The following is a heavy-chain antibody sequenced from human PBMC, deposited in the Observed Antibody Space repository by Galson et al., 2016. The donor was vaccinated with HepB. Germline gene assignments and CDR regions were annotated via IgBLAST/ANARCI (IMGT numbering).Heavy chain of an antibody. J-gene: IGHJ6*02. Sequence: SLRLSCAVSGFTFRSYSMNWVRQVPGKGLEWVSFITSSRSYIYYADSVKGRFTISRDNSKNSLYLQMNSLRAEDTAVYYCARRTQLLPAPFHLYYYGMDVWGQGTTVTVSS. V-gene: IGHV3-21*01. D-gene: IGHD1-26*01. CDR1: GFTFRSYS. CDR3: ARRTQLLPAPFHLYYYGMDV. CDR2: ITSSRSYI.